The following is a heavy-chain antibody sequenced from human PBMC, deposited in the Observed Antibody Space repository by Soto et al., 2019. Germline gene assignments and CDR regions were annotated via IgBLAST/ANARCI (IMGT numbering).Heavy chain of an antibody. V-gene: IGHV4-59*01. CDR3: TRVGGYYGDYPNFDY. CDR2: IYYSGST. J-gene: IGHJ4*02. D-gene: IGHD4-17*01. Sequence: LSLTCSVSGSSIRNYYWSWIRQPPGKGLEWIGNIYYSGSTNYNPSLKGRVFISVDSSRRQLSLRLNSLTAADTAVYYCTRVGGYYGDYPNFDYWGQGALVT. CDR1: GSSIRNYY.